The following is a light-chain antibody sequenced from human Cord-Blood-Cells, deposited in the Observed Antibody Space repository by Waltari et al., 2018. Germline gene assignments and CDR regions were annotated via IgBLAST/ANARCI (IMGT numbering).Light chain of an antibody. V-gene: IGLV2-23*01. Sequence: QSALTQPASVSGSPGQSITISCTGTSSDVGSYNLVSWYQQHPGKAPKLMLYEGSKRPSGFSNRFSGCKSGNTASLTISGPQAEDEADYYCCSYAGSSTWVFGGGTKLTVL. CDR1: SSDVGSYNL. CDR3: CSYAGSSTWV. J-gene: IGLJ3*02. CDR2: EGS.